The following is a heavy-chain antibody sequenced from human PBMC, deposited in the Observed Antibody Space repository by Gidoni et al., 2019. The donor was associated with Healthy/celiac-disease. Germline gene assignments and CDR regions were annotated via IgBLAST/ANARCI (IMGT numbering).Heavy chain of an antibody. D-gene: IGHD2-21*02. CDR1: GYTFTSYY. J-gene: IGHJ6*02. Sequence: QVQLVQSGAEVKKPGASVKVSCKASGYTFTSYYMHWVRQAPGQGLEWMGIINPSGGSTSYAQKFQGRVTMTRDTSTSTVYMELSSLRSEDTAVYYCASLYCGGDCYSVYYYGMDVWGQGTTVTVSS. CDR2: INPSGGST. CDR3: ASLYCGGDCYSVYYYGMDV. V-gene: IGHV1-46*01.